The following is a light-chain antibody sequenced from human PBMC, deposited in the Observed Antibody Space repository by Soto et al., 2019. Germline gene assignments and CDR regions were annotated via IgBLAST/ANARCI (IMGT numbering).Light chain of an antibody. Sequence: QSALTQPASVSGSPGQSITISCTGTRSDVGSYNLVSWYQQHPGKAPKLMIYEVRKRPSGVSNRFSGSKSGNTASLTISGLQAEDEDNYYCCSYAGSSTFYVFGTGTKLTVL. J-gene: IGLJ1*01. CDR3: CSYAGSSTFYV. V-gene: IGLV2-23*02. CDR1: RSDVGSYNL. CDR2: EVR.